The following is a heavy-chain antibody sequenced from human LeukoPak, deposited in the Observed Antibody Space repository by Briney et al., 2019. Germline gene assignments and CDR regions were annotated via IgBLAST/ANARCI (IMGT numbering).Heavy chain of an antibody. CDR1: GFTFSSYA. Sequence: PGGSLRLSCAASGFTFSSYAMSWVRQAPGKGLEWVSAISGSGGSTYYADSVKGRFTISRDNAKNSLYLQMHSLSAEDTAVYYCARFSGSSGCFDYWGQGTLVTVSS. V-gene: IGHV3-23*01. CDR2: ISGSGGST. D-gene: IGHD6-19*01. J-gene: IGHJ4*02. CDR3: ARFSGSSGCFDY.